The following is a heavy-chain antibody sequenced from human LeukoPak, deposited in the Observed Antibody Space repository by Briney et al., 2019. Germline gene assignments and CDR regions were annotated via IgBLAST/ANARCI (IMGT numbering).Heavy chain of an antibody. CDR1: GFTFSSHW. D-gene: IGHD6-13*01. CDR2: IKQDGSEK. J-gene: IGHJ4*02. V-gene: IGHV3-7*05. CDR3: ASLQVTAAPGMNFDS. Sequence: PGGSLRLSCAAAGFTFSSHWMTWVRQAPGKGLEWVANIKQDGSEKYYVDSVKGRFTISRDNAKNSLYLQMNSLRAEDTAVYYCASLQVTAAPGMNFDSWGQGTLVTVSS.